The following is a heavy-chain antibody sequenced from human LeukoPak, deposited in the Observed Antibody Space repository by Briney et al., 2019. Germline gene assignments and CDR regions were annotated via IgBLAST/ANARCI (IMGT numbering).Heavy chain of an antibody. V-gene: IGHV1-8*01. CDR1: GYTFTSYD. CDR2: MNPNRGNT. Sequence: ASVKVSCKASGYTFTSYDINWVRQATGQGLEWMGWMNPNRGNTGYAQKFQGRVTITRNTSISTAYMELSSLRSEDTAVYYCARGLRYCSSPTKASCPDYYYYMDVWGKGTTVTVSS. CDR3: ARGLRYCSSPTKASCPDYYYYMDV. J-gene: IGHJ6*03. D-gene: IGHD2-2*01.